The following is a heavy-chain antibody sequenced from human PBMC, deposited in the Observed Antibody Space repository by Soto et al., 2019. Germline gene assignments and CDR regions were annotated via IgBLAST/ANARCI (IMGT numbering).Heavy chain of an antibody. V-gene: IGHV1-2*02. J-gene: IGHJ4*02. Sequence: DSVYASVKACGKTLNAQYMQFERQAPGQGLEWLGWINPNSGATNYAQMFQGRVTMTRDTSISTAYMELRRLRSDDTAFYYCARGGGTDIAQAGSTHDYWGQGTMVTGSS. CDR3: ARGGGTDIAQAGSTHDY. CDR2: INPNSGAT. CDR1: GKTLNAQY. D-gene: IGHD6-13*01.